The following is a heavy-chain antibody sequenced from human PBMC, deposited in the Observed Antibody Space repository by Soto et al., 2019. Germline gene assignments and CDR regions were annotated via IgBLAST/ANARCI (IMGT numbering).Heavy chain of an antibody. CDR1: GFTFSSYS. CDR2: ISGSGGST. V-gene: IGHV3-23*01. D-gene: IGHD6-19*01. CDR3: AKMGSSGWPRYFDY. J-gene: IGHJ4*02. Sequence: PGGSLRLSCAASGFTFSSYSMSWVRQAPGKGLEWVSAISGSGGSTYYADSVKGRFTISRDNSKNTLYLQMNSLRAEDTAVYYYAKMGSSGWPRYFDYWGQGTLVTVSS.